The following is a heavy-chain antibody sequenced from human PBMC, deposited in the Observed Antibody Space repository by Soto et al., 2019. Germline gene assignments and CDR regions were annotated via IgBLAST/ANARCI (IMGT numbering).Heavy chain of an antibody. D-gene: IGHD2-21*02. CDR1: GCHLGDFA. J-gene: IGHJ4*02. CDR2: IRNQSYQETN. CDR3: SGAESPGTAYCSLY. Sequence: FLRFPFTVPGCHLGDFAIYGVRPAPAKGLEMVVLIRNQSYQETNEYAAAVKRRLTISTDTSNGFAYLHMKSLNIEDSAVYYCSGAESPGTAYCSLYWGQGTPVTVSS. V-gene: IGHV3-49*04.